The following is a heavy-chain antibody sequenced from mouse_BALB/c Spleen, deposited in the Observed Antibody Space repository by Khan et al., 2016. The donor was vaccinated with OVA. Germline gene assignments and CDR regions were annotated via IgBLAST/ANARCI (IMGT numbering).Heavy chain of an antibody. D-gene: IGHD1-1*01. CDR2: ISSGGSYT. CDR1: GFTFSTYT. Sequence: EVELVESGGGLVKPGGSLKLSCAASGFTFSTYTMSWVRQTPEKRLEWVATISSGGSYTYYPDSVKGRFTISRDNAMNTLYLQMSSLKSEDSAMYYCTSDSTLRAGYFDYWGQGTTLTVSS. J-gene: IGHJ2*01. V-gene: IGHV5-6-4*01. CDR3: TSDSTLRAGYFDY.